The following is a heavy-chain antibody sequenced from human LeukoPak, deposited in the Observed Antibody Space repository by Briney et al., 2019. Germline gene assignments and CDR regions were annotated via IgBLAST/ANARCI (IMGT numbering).Heavy chain of an antibody. Sequence: ASVKVSCKASGYTFTSYGIGWVRQAPGQGLEWMGWISGNNGNTNYAQKFQGRVTMTTDTSTSTAYMEMRSLRSDDTAVYYCARDFFHGHCAGLSCFLLDYWGQGSLVTVSS. D-gene: IGHD2-15*01. V-gene: IGHV1-18*01. J-gene: IGHJ4*02. CDR1: GYTFTSYG. CDR2: ISGNNGNT. CDR3: ARDFFHGHCAGLSCFLLDY.